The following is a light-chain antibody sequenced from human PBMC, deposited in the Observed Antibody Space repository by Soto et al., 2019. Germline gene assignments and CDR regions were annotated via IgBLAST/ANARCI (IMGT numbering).Light chain of an antibody. J-gene: IGLJ2*01. CDR2: DVS. CDR1: SSDVGAYIF. Sequence: QSALTQPRSVSGSPGQSVTISCAGTSSDVGAYIFVSWFQHHPGKAPKLLIYDVSKRPSGVPDRFSGSKSGNTASLTISGLQDEDEADYYCCSFAGSYSVVFGGGTKLTVL. CDR3: CSFAGSYSVV. V-gene: IGLV2-11*01.